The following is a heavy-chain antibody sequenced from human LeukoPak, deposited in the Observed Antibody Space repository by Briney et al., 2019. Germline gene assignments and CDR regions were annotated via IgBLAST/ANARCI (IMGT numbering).Heavy chain of an antibody. J-gene: IGHJ6*04. Sequence: GRSLRRSCAASGFTFSSYGMHWVRQAPGKGLEWVAVISYDGSNKYYADSVKGRFTISRDNSKNTLYLQMNSLRAEDTAVYYCAKETDCSGGSCSFYYYYYGMDVWGKGTTVTVSS. D-gene: IGHD2-15*01. CDR1: GFTFSSYG. V-gene: IGHV3-30*18. CDR2: ISYDGSNK. CDR3: AKETDCSGGSCSFYYYYYGMDV.